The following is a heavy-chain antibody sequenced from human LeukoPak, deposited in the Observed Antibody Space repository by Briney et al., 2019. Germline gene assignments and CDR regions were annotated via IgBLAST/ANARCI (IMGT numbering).Heavy chain of an antibody. V-gene: IGHV3-7*04. J-gene: IGHJ5*02. CDR2: IKLDGSEK. D-gene: IGHD3-16*01. CDR1: GFTFRSHW. Sequence: GGSLRLSCAASGFTFRSHWMTWVRKAPGKGLEWVASIKLDGSEKRYVDSLKGRFTISRDNANNSLYLQMNSLRAEDTAVYYCARSLGWGSFDPWGQGTLVTVSS. CDR3: ARSLGWGSFDP.